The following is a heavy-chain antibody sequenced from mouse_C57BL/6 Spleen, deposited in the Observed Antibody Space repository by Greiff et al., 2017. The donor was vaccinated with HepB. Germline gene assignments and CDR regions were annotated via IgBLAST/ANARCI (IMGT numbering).Heavy chain of an antibody. V-gene: IGHV1-72*01. CDR2: IDPNSGGT. CDR1: GYTFTSYW. D-gene: IGHD2-4*01. CDR3: AREVYYEYDGGYAMDY. J-gene: IGHJ4*01. Sequence: QVQLQQPGAELVKPGASVKLSCKASGYTFTSYWMHWVKQRPGRGLEWIGRIDPNSGGTKYNEKFKSKATLTVDKPFSTAYMQLSSLTSEDSAVYYCAREVYYEYDGGYAMDYWGQGTSVTVSS.